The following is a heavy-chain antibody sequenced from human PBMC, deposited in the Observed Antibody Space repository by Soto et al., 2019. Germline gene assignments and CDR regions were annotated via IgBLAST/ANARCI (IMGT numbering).Heavy chain of an antibody. V-gene: IGHV3-33*01. CDR3: ARGSGTPYTLFDD. Sequence: QVQLVESGGGVVQPGRSLRLSCAASGFTFSGYGMQWVRQSPGKGLEWVALIWSDGSNKYYADSVKGRFTISRDNSKNTLELQMNSLRAEDTAGYYCARGSGTPYTLFDDRGHGTLVTVSA. D-gene: IGHD1-26*01. CDR1: GFTFSGYG. CDR2: IWSDGSNK. J-gene: IGHJ4*01.